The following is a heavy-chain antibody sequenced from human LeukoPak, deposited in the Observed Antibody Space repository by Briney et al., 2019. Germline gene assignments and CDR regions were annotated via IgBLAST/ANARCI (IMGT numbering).Heavy chain of an antibody. CDR3: AREEGYYDTSGRYYYYYMDV. Sequence: PSETRSLTCTVSVGSISSHYWSWIRQPPGKGLEWIGCIYYSGSTNYNPSLKGRVTISVDTSKNQFSLKRSSVTAADTAVYYCAREEGYYDTSGRYYYYYMDVWGKGTTVTVSS. CDR1: VGSISSHY. V-gene: IGHV4-59*11. D-gene: IGHD3-22*01. CDR2: IYYSGST. J-gene: IGHJ6*03.